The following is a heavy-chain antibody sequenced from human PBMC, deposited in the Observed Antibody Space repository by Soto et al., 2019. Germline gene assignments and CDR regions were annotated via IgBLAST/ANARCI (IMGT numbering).Heavy chain of an antibody. CDR2: ISAYNGNT. Sequence: GASVKVSCKASGGTFSSYAISWVRQAPGQGLEWMGWISAYNGNTNYAQKLQGRVTMTTDTSTSTAYMELRSLRSDDTAVYYCAREGITMIVVVTPRYYGMDVWGQGTTVTVSS. CDR1: GGTFSSYA. CDR3: AREGITMIVVVTPRYYGMDV. J-gene: IGHJ6*02. D-gene: IGHD3-22*01. V-gene: IGHV1-18*01.